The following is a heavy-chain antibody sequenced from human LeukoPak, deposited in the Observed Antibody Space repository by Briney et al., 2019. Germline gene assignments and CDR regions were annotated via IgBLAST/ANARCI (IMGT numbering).Heavy chain of an antibody. CDR2: IKQDGSEK. CDR3: AREGVEYCSSTSCSYYGMDV. V-gene: IGHV3-7*03. D-gene: IGHD2-2*01. J-gene: IGHJ6*04. CDR1: GFTLSSYA. Sequence: TGGSLRLSCAASGFTLSSYAMHWVRQAPGKGLEWVANIKQDGSEKYYVDSVKGRFTTSRDNAKNSLYLQMNSLRAEDTAVYYCAREGVEYCSSTSCSYYGMDVWGKGTTVTVSS.